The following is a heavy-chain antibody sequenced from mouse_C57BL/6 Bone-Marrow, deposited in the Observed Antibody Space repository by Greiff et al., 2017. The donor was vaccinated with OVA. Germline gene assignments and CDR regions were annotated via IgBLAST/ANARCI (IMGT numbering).Heavy chain of an antibody. CDR2: IYPRSGNT. J-gene: IGHJ2*01. V-gene: IGHV1-81*01. CDR1: GYTFTSYG. CDR3: ARVSCDGPDY. D-gene: IGHD2-3*01. Sequence: QVQLQQSGAELARPGASVTLSCKASGYTFTSYGISWVKQRTGQGLEWIGEIYPRSGNTYYNEKFKGKATLTADKSSSTAYMELRSLTSEDSAVCFCARVSCDGPDYWGQGTTLTVSS.